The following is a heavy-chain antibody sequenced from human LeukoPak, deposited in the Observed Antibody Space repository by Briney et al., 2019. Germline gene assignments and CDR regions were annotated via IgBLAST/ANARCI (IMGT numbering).Heavy chain of an antibody. D-gene: IGHD3-22*01. CDR3: ARGADSSGYYSIFYFDY. J-gene: IGHJ4*02. Sequence: SETLSLTCTVSDGSISSYYWNWIRQPPGKGLEWIGYIYYSGSTNYNPSLKSRVTISVDTSKNQFSLKLSSVTAADTAVYYCARGADSSGYYSIFYFDYWGQGTLVTVSS. V-gene: IGHV4-59*01. CDR1: DGSISSYY. CDR2: IYYSGST.